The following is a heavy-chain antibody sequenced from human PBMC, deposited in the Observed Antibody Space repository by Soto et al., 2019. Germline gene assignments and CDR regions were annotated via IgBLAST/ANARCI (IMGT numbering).Heavy chain of an antibody. J-gene: IGHJ4*02. CDR2: VIGSGSST. D-gene: IGHD3-3*01. V-gene: IGHV3-23*01. CDR1: GFTFSSYT. CDR3: AKGPNYDFWSGYPH. Sequence: EVQLLESGGGLVQPGGSLRLSCAAYGFTFSSYTMRWVRQAPGKGLEWVSSVIGSGSSTYYADSVKGRFTISRDNSKNTLYLQMNSLRAEDTAVYYCAKGPNYDFWSGYPHWGQGTLVTVSS.